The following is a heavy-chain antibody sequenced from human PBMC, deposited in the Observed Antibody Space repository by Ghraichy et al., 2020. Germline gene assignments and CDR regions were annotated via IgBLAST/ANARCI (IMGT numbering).Heavy chain of an antibody. J-gene: IGHJ4*02. Sequence: GGSLRLSCAGSGFTFSSYILNWVRQAPGKGLEWVSSISGSSSYIYSADSVKGRFTISRDNAKNSLYLQMNSLRAEDTAVYYCARDWGRNNWSFDYCGQGTLVTVSS. D-gene: IGHD1-20*01. CDR2: ISGSSSYI. V-gene: IGHV3-21*01. CDR3: ARDWGRNNWSFDY. CDR1: GFTFSSYI.